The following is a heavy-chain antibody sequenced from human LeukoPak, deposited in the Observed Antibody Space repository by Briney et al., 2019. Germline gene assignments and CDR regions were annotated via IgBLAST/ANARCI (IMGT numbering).Heavy chain of an antibody. CDR2: INGGGIVT. CDR3: ARGHASSGGFFDY. D-gene: IGHD3-10*01. J-gene: IGHJ4*02. Sequence: SGGSLRLSCAASGFSFSSYALSWVRQAPGKGLEWVSAINGGGIVTYYADSVEGRFTISRDNSKNTLYLQMSSLRAEDTAIYYCARGHASSGGFFDYWGQGDLVTVSS. CDR1: GFSFSSYA. V-gene: IGHV3-23*01.